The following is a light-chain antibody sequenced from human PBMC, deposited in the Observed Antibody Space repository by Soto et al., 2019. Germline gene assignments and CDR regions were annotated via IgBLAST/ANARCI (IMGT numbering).Light chain of an antibody. V-gene: IGKV3-20*01. Sequence: EIVLTQSPGTLSLSPGERATVSCRASQSVSSNYLAWYQQKPGQAPRLLIYGASTRATGIPDRISGSGSGTDFTLTISRLEPEDFAVYYCQQYGSSPFSFGPGTKVDIK. CDR2: GAS. J-gene: IGKJ3*01. CDR1: QSVSSNY. CDR3: QQYGSSPFS.